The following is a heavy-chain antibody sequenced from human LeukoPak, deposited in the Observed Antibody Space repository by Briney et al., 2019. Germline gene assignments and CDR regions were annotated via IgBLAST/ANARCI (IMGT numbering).Heavy chain of an antibody. J-gene: IGHJ4*02. V-gene: IGHV3-74*01. CDR1: GFTFSTYW. D-gene: IGHD6-13*01. Sequence: GGSLRLSCAASGFTFSTYWMHWVRQAPGKGLVWVSAIKEDGSSTTYVDSVKGRFTISKDNAKNTLYLQMSSLRADDTAVYSCAKTITAAGGDLDYWGQGTLVTVSS. CDR2: IKEDGSST. CDR3: AKTITAAGGDLDY.